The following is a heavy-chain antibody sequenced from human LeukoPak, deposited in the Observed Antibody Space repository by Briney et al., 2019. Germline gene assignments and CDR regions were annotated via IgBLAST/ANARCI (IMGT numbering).Heavy chain of an antibody. CDR3: ARDRAIILFGAFDI. Sequence: GGSLRLSCAASGFTFSSYSMNWVRQAPGKGLEWVSSISSVSSYIYYEDSVRGRFTISRDNAKNSLYLQMNSLRADDTAVYYCARDRAIILFGAFDIWGQGTMVTVSS. CDR1: GFTFSSYS. J-gene: IGHJ3*02. D-gene: IGHD3-3*01. CDR2: ISSVSSYI. V-gene: IGHV3-21*01.